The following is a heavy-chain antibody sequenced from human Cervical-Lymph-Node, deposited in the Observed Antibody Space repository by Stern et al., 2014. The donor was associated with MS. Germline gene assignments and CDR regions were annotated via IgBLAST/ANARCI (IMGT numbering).Heavy chain of an antibody. CDR1: GHTVTTYS. V-gene: IGHV1-46*01. J-gene: IGHJ4*02. CDR3: ATPLPFAL. CDR2: FSPSTNRT. Sequence: VQLVQSGAEVKKPGASVRISYKTTGHTVTTYSMHWIRQAPGQGLEWIGIFSPSTNRTTLAQKVQGRVTVTWDTSTSTLYLGLSSLQSDDTAVYYCATPLPFALWGQGTLVTVSS.